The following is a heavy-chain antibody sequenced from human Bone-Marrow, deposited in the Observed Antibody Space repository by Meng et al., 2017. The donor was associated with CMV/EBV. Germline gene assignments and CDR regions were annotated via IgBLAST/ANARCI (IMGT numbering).Heavy chain of an antibody. Sequence: SETLSLTCAVYGGSLSGYYWSWIRQPPGKGLEWIGEINHSGSTNYNPSLKSRVTISVDTSKNQFSLKLSSVTAADTAVYYCARVGDYGSGGMDVWGQGTTVTVSS. CDR3: ARVGDYGSGGMDV. D-gene: IGHD3-10*01. CDR2: INHSGST. V-gene: IGHV4-34*01. CDR1: GGSLSGYY. J-gene: IGHJ6*02.